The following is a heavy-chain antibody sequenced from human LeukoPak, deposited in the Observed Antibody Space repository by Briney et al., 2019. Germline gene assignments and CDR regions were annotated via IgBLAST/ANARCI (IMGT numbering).Heavy chain of an antibody. Sequence: GGSLRLSCAASGFDFSRYDMHWVRQAPGRGLKGVAIIWYDGSNKYYADSVKGRFTVSRDDFKNTMYLQMNNLRDEDTAVYYCARVLDIVVVTAPLSFWGQGTLVTVSS. CDR2: IWYDGSNK. V-gene: IGHV3-33*01. J-gene: IGHJ4*02. D-gene: IGHD2-21*02. CDR3: ARVLDIVVVTAPLSF. CDR1: GFDFSRYD.